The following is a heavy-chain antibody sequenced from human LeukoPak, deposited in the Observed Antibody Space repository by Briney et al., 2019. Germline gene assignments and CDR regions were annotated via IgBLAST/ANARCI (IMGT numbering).Heavy chain of an antibody. D-gene: IGHD2-2*01. CDR2: MNPNSGGT. CDR1: GYTFTGYY. Sequence: ASVKVSCKASGYTFTGYYIHWVRQAPGQGLEGMGWMNPNSGGTNYAQKFQGRVTMTRDTSISTAYMELSRLRSDDTAVYYCTRDHQLPLLGWFDPWGQGTLVTVSS. J-gene: IGHJ5*02. V-gene: IGHV1-2*02. CDR3: TRDHQLPLLGWFDP.